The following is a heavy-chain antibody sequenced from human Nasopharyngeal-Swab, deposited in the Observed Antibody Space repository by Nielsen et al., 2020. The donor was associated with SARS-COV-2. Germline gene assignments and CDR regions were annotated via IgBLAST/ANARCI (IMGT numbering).Heavy chain of an antibody. CDR3: ARGWDDAFDI. V-gene: IGHV4-59*02. J-gene: IGHJ3*02. CDR2: IYYSGST. Sequence: SETLSLTCTVSGGSVSSYYWSWIRQPPGKGLEWIGYIYYSGSTNYNPSLKSRVTISVDTSKNQFSLKLSSVTAADTAVYYCARGWDDAFDIWGQGTMVTVSS. CDR1: GGSVSSYY. D-gene: IGHD1-26*01.